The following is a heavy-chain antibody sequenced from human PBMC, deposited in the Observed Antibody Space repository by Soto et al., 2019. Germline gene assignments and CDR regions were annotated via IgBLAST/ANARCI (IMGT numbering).Heavy chain of an antibody. D-gene: IGHD4-17*01. CDR3: AKDPRGNGDVTHYYNGMDV. CDR1: GFRFSSYG. J-gene: IGHJ6*02. V-gene: IGHV3-30*18. CDR2: ISDDGRNT. Sequence: PGGSLRLSCEVSGFRFSSYGVHWVRQAPGKGLEWVALISDDGRNTFYPDSVKGRFSISRDNSKNTVYLQMNSLSAEDTAVYYCAKDPRGNGDVTHYYNGMDVWGQGTTVTVSS.